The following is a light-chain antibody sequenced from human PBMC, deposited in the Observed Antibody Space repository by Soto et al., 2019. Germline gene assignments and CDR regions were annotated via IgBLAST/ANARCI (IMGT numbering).Light chain of an antibody. CDR3: XXXXXXXXIT. J-gene: IGKJ5*01. CDR2: GAS. CDR1: QSVRSN. Sequence: EIVMTQSPATLSVSPVERATLSCMDSQSVRSNLAWYQQKPGQAPRLLIYGASTRATRIPARFSGSGSGTEFTLTIRSLQSEDFAVYYXXXXXXXXXITSXXGTRLDI. V-gene: IGKV3-15*01.